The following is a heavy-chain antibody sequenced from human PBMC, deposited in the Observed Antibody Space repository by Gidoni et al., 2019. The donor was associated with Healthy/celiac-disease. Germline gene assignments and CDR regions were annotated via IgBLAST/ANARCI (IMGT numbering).Heavy chain of an antibody. V-gene: IGHV3-49*03. CDR1: VFSFGAYA. CDR3: TRDNIVVVPAALLDAFDI. CDR2: IRSKAYGGTT. Sequence: ELQLVESGGVFVQPGRSLRLACTASVFSFGAYAMSWFRQAPGKGLEWVGFIRSKAYGGTTEYAASVKGRFTISRDDSKSIAYLQMNSLKTEDTAVYYCTRDNIVVVPAALLDAFDIWGQGTMVTVSS. J-gene: IGHJ3*02. D-gene: IGHD2-2*01.